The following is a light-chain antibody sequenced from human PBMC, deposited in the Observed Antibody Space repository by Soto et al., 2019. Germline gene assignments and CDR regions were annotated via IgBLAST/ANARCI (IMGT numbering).Light chain of an antibody. CDR2: AAS. J-gene: IGKJ1*01. Sequence: DIPMTQFPSSLSASVGDRVTITCRASQGIRNDLGWYQQKPGKAPKRLIYAASSLQSGVPSRFSGSGSGTEFTLANSSLQPVDSATFYCLQHSTYPLTFGQGTKVEIK. CDR1: QGIRND. CDR3: LQHSTYPLT. V-gene: IGKV1-17*01.